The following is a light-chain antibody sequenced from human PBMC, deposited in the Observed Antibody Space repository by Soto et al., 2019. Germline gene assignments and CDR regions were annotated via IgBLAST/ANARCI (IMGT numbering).Light chain of an antibody. J-gene: IGKJ5*01. CDR3: QQYNNWPIT. CDR2: GTS. Sequence: EIVLTQSPGTLSLSPGERAALSCRASQSVASRNLAWYQQRSGQAPRLLIYGTSSRAIHTPDRFSGSGSGTDFTLTISSLQSEDFAVYYCQQYNNWPITFGQGTRLEI. CDR1: QSVASRN. V-gene: IGKV3D-15*01.